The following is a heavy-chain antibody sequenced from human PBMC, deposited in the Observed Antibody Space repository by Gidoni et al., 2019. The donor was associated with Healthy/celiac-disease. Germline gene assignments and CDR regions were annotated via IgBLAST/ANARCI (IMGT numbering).Heavy chain of an antibody. CDR2: ISGSGGST. CDR3: AKYDSSGYYLRY. Sequence: EVQLLESGGGLVQPGGSLRLSCAASGFTFSSYAMSWVRQAPGQGLGWFSAISGSGGSTYYAGSVKGRFTISRDNSKNTLYLQMNSLRAEDTAVYYCAKYDSSGYYLRYWGQGTLVTVSS. CDR1: GFTFSSYA. J-gene: IGHJ4*02. D-gene: IGHD3-22*01. V-gene: IGHV3-23*01.